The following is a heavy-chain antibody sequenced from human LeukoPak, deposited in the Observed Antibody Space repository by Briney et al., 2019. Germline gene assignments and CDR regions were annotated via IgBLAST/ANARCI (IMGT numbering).Heavy chain of an antibody. J-gene: IGHJ6*02. Sequence: GGSLRLSCAASGFTFDDYAMYWVRQAPGKGLEWVSGISWNSGSIGYADSVKGRFTISRDNAKNSLYLQMNSLRAEDTALYYCAKDIRGYSNAYGMDVWGQGTTVTVSS. CDR2: ISWNSGSI. CDR1: GFTFDDYA. V-gene: IGHV3-9*01. CDR3: AKDIRGYSNAYGMDV. D-gene: IGHD4-11*01.